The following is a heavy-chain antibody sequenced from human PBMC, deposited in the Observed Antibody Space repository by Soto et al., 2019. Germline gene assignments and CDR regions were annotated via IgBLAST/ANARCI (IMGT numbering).Heavy chain of an antibody. J-gene: IGHJ4*02. V-gene: IGHV3-11*01. CDR3: ARVIAQGYYDILNGNEVYFDY. CDR1: GFTFSDYY. Sequence: QVQLVESGGGLVKPGGSLRLSCAASGFTFSDYYMSWIRQAPGKGLEWVSYISSSGSTIYYADSVKGRFTISRDNAKNSLYLQMNSLGAEDTAVYYCARVIAQGYYDILNGNEVYFDYWGQGTLVTVSS. CDR2: ISSSGSTI. D-gene: IGHD3-9*01.